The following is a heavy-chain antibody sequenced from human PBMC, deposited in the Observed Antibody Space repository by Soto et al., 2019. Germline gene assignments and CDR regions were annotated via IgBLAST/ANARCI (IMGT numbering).Heavy chain of an antibody. CDR2: VSAYNRNT. V-gene: IGHV1-18*04. J-gene: IGHJ4*02. CDR3: ARERQDEPLLH. Sequence: QVQLLQSGAEVKKPGASVKVSCRASGYTFTNYGITWVRQAPGLRLEWMGWVSAYNRNTNYAQKFEDRVTMTTDTSTGTAYLELRSLRSEDTAVYFCARERQDEPLLHWGQGTLLTVS. CDR1: GYTFTNYG.